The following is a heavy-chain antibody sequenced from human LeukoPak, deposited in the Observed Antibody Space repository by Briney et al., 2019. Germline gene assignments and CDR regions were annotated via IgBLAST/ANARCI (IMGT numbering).Heavy chain of an antibody. CDR3: ARRGAVPGAFDY. CDR2: INGDGRST. Sequence: GGSLRLSCAASGFPFTTYWMHWVRQAPGNGLVWVSRINGDGRSTSYADSVKGRFTISRDNAKNTLFLQMSSLRAKDTAVYYCARRGAVPGAFDYWGQGTLVTVSS. V-gene: IGHV3-74*01. CDR1: GFPFTTYW. J-gene: IGHJ4*02. D-gene: IGHD6-19*01.